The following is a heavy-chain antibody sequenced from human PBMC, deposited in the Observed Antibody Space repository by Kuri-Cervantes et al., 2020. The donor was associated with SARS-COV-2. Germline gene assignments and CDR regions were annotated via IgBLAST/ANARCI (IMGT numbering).Heavy chain of an antibody. J-gene: IGHJ1*01. Sequence: ASVKVSCKVSGYTLTELSMHWVRQAPGEGLEWMGGFDPEDGETIYAQKFQGRVTMTEDTSTDTAYMELSSLRSEDTAVYYCAPGNYYDSSGYYRAEYFQHWGQGTLVTVSS. V-gene: IGHV1-24*01. CDR1: GYTLTELS. CDR3: APGNYYDSSGYYRAEYFQH. CDR2: FDPEDGET. D-gene: IGHD3-22*01.